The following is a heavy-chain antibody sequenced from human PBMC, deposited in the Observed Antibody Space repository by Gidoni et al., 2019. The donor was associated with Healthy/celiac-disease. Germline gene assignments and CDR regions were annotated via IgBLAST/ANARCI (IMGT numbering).Heavy chain of an antibody. Sequence: QGQLVQSGAEVKKPGSSVKVPCKASGGTFRSYTISWVRQAPGQGLEWMGRIIPILGIANHAQKFQGRVTITADKSTSTAYMELSSLRSEDTAVYYCARDGSGTYLKDAFDIWGQGTLVTVSS. J-gene: IGHJ3*02. CDR3: ARDGSGTYLKDAFDI. D-gene: IGHD3-10*01. CDR2: IIPILGIA. V-gene: IGHV1-69*08. CDR1: GGTFRSYT.